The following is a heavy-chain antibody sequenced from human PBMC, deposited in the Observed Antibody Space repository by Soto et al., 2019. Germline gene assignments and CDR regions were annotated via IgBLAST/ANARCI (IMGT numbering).Heavy chain of an antibody. Sequence: PGGSRRLSCAASGIIFRNYGIHRVPHAKVEGFEQLSVISYAGRVRYYTGSGKCRFTISRDNSRNKLYLQMNSLRAEDTAVYYCAKDGTGGPPYYFDYWAQGPLVIVSS. D-gene: IGHD2-8*02. CDR3: AKDGTGGPPYYFDY. CDR2: ISYAGRVR. CDR1: GIIFRNYG. V-gene: IGHV3-30*18. J-gene: IGHJ4*02.